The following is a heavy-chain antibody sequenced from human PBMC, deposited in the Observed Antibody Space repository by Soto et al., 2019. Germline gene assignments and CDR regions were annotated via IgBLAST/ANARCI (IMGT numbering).Heavy chain of an antibody. CDR1: GFTFSSYA. D-gene: IGHD5-12*01. J-gene: IGHJ4*02. CDR3: AKYSRWLRLDFLAYFDY. V-gene: IGHV3-23*01. Sequence: VGPLRLSGAASGFTFSSYAMSWVRQAPGKGLEWVSAISGSGGSTYYADSVKGRFTISRDNSKNTLYLQMNSLRAEDTAVYYCAKYSRWLRLDFLAYFDYWGQGTLVTVSS. CDR2: ISGSGGST.